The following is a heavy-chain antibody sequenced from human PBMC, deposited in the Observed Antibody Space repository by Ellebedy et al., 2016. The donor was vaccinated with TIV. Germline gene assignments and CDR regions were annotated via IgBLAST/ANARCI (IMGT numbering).Heavy chain of an antibody. J-gene: IGHJ4*02. CDR1: GGTFSSYA. CDR3: ARGPRQYCSGGSCYSGFDY. CDR2: IIPIFGTA. D-gene: IGHD2-15*01. V-gene: IGHV1-69*13. Sequence: SVKVSXXASGGTFSSYAISWVRQAPGQGLEWMGGIIPIFGTANYAQKFQGRVTITADESTSTAYMELSSLRSEDTAVYYCARGPRQYCSGGSCYSGFDYWGQGTLVTVSS.